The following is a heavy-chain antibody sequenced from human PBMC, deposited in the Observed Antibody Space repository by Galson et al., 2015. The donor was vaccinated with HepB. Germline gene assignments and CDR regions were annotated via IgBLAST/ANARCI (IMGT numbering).Heavy chain of an antibody. V-gene: IGHV3-64D*06. CDR1: GFTFSSYA. CDR2: ISSNGGST. J-gene: IGHJ6*02. CDR3: VKLARLHPHYYYGMDV. Sequence: SLRLSCAASGFTFSSYAMHWVRQAPGKGLEYVSAISSNGGSTYYADSVKGRFTISRDNSKNTLYLQMSSLRAEDTAVYYCVKLARLHPHYYYGMDVWGQGTTVTVSS. D-gene: IGHD4-11*01.